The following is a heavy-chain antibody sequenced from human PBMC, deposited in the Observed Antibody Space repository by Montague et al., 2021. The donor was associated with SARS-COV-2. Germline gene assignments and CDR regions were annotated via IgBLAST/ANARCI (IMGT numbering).Heavy chain of an antibody. CDR2: IWYDGSNE. D-gene: IGHD6-13*01. J-gene: IGHJ4*02. CDR3: AKSAYSSSWYSDY. V-gene: IGHV3-30-3*02. CDR1: GFTFSSFA. Sequence: SRRISCAASGFTFSSFAMHWVRQAPGKGLEWVAVIWYDGSNEYYADSVKGRFTISRDNSKNTVYLQINGLRLEDTALYYCAKSAYSSSWYSDYWGQGTPVTVSS.